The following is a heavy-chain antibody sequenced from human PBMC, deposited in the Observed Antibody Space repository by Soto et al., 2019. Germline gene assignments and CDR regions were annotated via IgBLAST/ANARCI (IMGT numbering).Heavy chain of an antibody. CDR1: SYSISSYYY. D-gene: IGHD6-6*01. J-gene: IGHJ4*02. CDR2: IYHSGTT. V-gene: IGHV4-38-2*01. Sequence: SETLSLTCAVSSYSISSYYYWGWIRQPPGKGLEWIGNIYHSGTTYYSPSLKSRVTISVDTSKNQFSLKLSSVTAADTAVYYCATSTIAVRYFDYWGQGTLVTVSS. CDR3: ATSTIAVRYFDY.